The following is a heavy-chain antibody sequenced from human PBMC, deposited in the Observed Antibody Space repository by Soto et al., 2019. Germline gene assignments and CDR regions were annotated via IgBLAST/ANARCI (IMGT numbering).Heavy chain of an antibody. CDR2: ISSSGSTI. J-gene: IGHJ4*02. CDR1: GFTFSSYE. Sequence: PGGSLRLSCAASGFTFSSYEMNWVRQAPGKGLEWVSYISSSGSTIYYADSVKGRFTISRDNAKNSLYLQMSSLRAEDTAVYYCARDPPGYYYDSKIAFDYWGQGTLVTVSS. D-gene: IGHD3-22*01. V-gene: IGHV3-48*03. CDR3: ARDPPGYYYDSKIAFDY.